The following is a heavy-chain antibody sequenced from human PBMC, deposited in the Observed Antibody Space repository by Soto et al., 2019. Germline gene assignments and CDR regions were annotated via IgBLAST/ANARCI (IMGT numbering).Heavy chain of an antibody. CDR2: INHSGGT. V-gene: IGHV4-34*01. J-gene: IGHJ6*02. Sequence: KASETLSLTCTVHGGSFSGHFGSWIRQPPGKGLEWIGEINHSGGTNYNPSLKSRVTISVDTSQNQFSLKLSSVTAADTAVYYCARGSAGRGYYYSGMDVWGQGTTVTVSS. CDR1: GGSFSGHF. CDR3: ARGSAGRGYYYSGMDV.